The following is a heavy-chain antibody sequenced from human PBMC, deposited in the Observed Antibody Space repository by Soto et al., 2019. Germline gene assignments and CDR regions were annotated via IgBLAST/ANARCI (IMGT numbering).Heavy chain of an antibody. CDR3: ARRHDYCGSIYLYFDI. D-gene: IGHD4-17*01. CDR1: GGTFSSYT. CDR2: IIPILGIA. V-gene: IGHV1-69*02. Sequence: QVQLVQSGAEVKNPGSSVKVSCKASGGTFSSYTISWVRQDPGQGLEWMGRIIPILGIANYAQKFQGRVTITEDKSTSTAYMELSSFRAEDTALYYFARRHDYCGSIYLYFDIWGRGTMVTVSS. J-gene: IGHJ2*01.